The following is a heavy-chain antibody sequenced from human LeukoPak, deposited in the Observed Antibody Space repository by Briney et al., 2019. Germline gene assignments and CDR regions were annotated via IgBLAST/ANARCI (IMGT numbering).Heavy chain of an antibody. J-gene: IGHJ5*02. CDR3: ARDHGSPYSSGWYIGKNWFDP. CDR2: INPSGGST. V-gene: IGHV1-46*01. D-gene: IGHD6-19*01. CDR1: GYTFTSYY. Sequence: ASVKVSCKASGYTFTSYYMHWVRQAPGQGLEWMGIINPSGGSTSYAQKFQGRVTMTTDTSTTTAYMELRSLRSDDTAVYYCARDHGSPYSSGWYIGKNWFDPWGQGTLVTVSS.